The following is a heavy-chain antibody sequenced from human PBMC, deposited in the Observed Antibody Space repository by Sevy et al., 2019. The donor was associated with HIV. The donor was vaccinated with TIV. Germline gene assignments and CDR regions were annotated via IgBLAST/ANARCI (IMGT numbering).Heavy chain of an antibody. D-gene: IGHD3-10*01. CDR3: ARVKLPPVMVTMVRGALSYFFDY. CDR2: IWYDGTNK. V-gene: IGHV3-33*01. CDR1: GFTFSSYG. Sequence: GGSLRLSCAASGFTFSSYGMHWVRQAPDKGLEWVAVIWYDGTNKYYADSVKGRFTISRDNSKNTLYLQLSSLRAEYTAVYYFARVKLPPVMVTMVRGALSYFFDYWGQVTLVTVSS. J-gene: IGHJ4*02.